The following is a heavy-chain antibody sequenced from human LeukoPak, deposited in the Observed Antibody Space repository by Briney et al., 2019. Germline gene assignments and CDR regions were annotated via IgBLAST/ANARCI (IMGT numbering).Heavy chain of an antibody. CDR3: AKDMAYYDSSGPFDY. Sequence: GGSLRLSCAAPGFTFGDYAMHWVRQAPGKGLEWVSGISWNSGSIGYADSVKGRFTISRDNAKNSLYLQMNSLRAEDTALYYCAKDMAYYDSSGPFDYWGQGTLVTVSS. J-gene: IGHJ4*02. D-gene: IGHD3-22*01. CDR1: GFTFGDYA. V-gene: IGHV3-9*01. CDR2: ISWNSGSI.